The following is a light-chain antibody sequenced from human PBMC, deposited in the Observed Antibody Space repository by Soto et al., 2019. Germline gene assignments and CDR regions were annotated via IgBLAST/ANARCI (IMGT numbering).Light chain of an antibody. V-gene: IGKV3-20*01. Sequence: EIVLTQSPGTLSLSPGERATSSCRASQSVSSSHLAWYQQKPGQAPRLLIYGASSRATGIPDRFSGSGSGTDFTLIISRLEPEDFAVYYCQQYGSSPRSFGQGTKVEIK. CDR1: QSVSSSH. J-gene: IGKJ1*01. CDR2: GAS. CDR3: QQYGSSPRS.